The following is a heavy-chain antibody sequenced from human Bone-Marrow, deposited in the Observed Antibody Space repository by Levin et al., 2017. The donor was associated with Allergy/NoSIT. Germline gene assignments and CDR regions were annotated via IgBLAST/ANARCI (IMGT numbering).Heavy chain of an antibody. V-gene: IGHV4-59*01. CDR3: ARGEGGGGYCGSSACDWLDP. J-gene: IGHJ5*02. D-gene: IGHD5-12*01. Sequence: SETLSLTCTVSGGSMSGFYWKWIRQSPGKGLEWIGFIYQSGSTKYNPSLESRVTISSDTSKNQFSLKMRSVTAADTAVYYCARGEGGGGYCGSSACDWLDPWGQGILVTVSS. CDR1: GGSMSGFY. CDR2: IYQSGST.